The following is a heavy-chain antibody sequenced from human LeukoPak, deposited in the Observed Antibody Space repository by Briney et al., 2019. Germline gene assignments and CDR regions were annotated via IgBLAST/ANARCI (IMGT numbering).Heavy chain of an antibody. V-gene: IGHV4-34*01. CDR1: GGSFSGYY. CDR2: INHSGST. CDR3: ARGGWELLRRYFDL. Sequence: PSETLSLTCAVYGGSFSGYYWSWIRQPPGKGLEWIGEINHSGSTNYNPSLKSRVTISVDTSKNQFSLKLSSVTAADTAVYYCARGGWELLRRYFDLWGRDTLVTVSS. D-gene: IGHD1-26*01. J-gene: IGHJ2*01.